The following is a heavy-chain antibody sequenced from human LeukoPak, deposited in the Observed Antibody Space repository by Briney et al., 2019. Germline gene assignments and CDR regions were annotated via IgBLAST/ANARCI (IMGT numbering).Heavy chain of an antibody. D-gene: IGHD4-17*01. CDR2: IYYSGST. Sequence: GSLRLSCAASGFNFRSYEMNWVRQPPGKGLEWIGSIYYSGSTYYNPSLKSRVTISVDTSKSQFSLKLSSVTAAETAVYYCARLGAYGDYRAAPFDYWGQGTLVTVSS. V-gene: IGHV4-39*01. CDR3: ARLGAYGDYRAAPFDY. CDR1: GFNFRSYE. J-gene: IGHJ4*02.